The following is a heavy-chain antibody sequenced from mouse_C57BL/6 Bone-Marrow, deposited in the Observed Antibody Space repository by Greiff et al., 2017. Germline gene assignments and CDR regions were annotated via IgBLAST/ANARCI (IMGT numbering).Heavy chain of an antibody. J-gene: IGHJ2*01. CDR1: GFSLTSYA. CDR3: ARNPPLNGGYYFDY. Sequence: VKLMESGPGLVAPSQSLSITCTVSGFSLTSYAISWVRQPPGKGLEWLGVIWTGGGTNYNSALKSRLSISKDNSKSQVFLKMNSLQTDDTARYYCARNPPLNGGYYFDYWGQGTTLTVSS. D-gene: IGHD1-2*01. CDR2: IWTGGGT. V-gene: IGHV2-9-1*01.